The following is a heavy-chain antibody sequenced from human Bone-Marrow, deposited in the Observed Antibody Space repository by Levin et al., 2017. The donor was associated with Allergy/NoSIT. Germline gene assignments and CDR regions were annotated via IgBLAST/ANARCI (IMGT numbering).Heavy chain of an antibody. D-gene: IGHD1-14*01. V-gene: IGHV1-46*01. CDR1: GYTFISYY. CDR3: ARDPGTMGIFDN. J-gene: IGHJ4*02. Sequence: ASVKVSCKASGYTFISYYMHWVRQAPGQGLEWMALINPTGGRTAYAPNFQDRVIITRDTSTSTVHMELSSLRSNDTAVYYCARDPGTMGIFDNWGQGTPVTVSS. CDR2: INPTGGRT.